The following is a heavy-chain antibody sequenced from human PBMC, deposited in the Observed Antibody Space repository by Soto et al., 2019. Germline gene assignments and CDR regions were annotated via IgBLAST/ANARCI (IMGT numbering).Heavy chain of an antibody. J-gene: IGHJ5*02. D-gene: IGHD2-15*01. V-gene: IGHV3-23*01. CDR2: ISGSGGGT. CDR3: VKFGAVEGYCSGNACFHNWLDP. Sequence: GGSLRLSCAASGFTLRNYAMSWVRQAPGKGLEWVSGISGSGGGTYYADSVKARFTISRDNSKNTLHLQMNSLRDEDTALYYCVKFGAVEGYCSGNACFHNWLDPWGQGTLVTVSS. CDR1: GFTLRNYA.